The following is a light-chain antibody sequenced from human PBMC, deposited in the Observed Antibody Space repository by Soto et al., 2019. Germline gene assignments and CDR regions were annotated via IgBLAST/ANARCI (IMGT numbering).Light chain of an antibody. V-gene: IGKV3-11*01. CDR1: QSVSSY. J-gene: IGKJ4*01. CDR3: QQYGDSIT. CDR2: AAS. Sequence: EIVLTQSPATLSLSPGERATLSCRASQSVSSYLAWYQQKPGQAPRLLIYAASNRATGIPARFSGSGSGTDFTLSISSLEPEDSAVYYCQQYGDSITFGGGTKVEIK.